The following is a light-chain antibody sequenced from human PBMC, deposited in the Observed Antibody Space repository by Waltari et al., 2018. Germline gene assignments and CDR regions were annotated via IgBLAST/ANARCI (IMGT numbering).Light chain of an antibody. J-gene: IGKJ4*01. CDR2: GAS. CDR1: QSGNSN. Sequence: EIVMTPSPASPSVAPGDRATRSCRASQSGNSNFAWYQQKPGQAPRLRRYGASSRATCIAARFSGGGSRTEVTLTISSIQSEDFAVYYCQQYHNWAPLTFGGGTKVEI. V-gene: IGKV3-15*01. CDR3: QQYHNWAPLT.